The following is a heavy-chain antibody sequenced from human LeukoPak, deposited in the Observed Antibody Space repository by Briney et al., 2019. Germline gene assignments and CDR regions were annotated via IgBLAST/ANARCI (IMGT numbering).Heavy chain of an antibody. CDR2: ITSSGTST. V-gene: IGHV3-11*01. D-gene: IGHD1-26*01. CDR1: GFTFSDYY. CDR3: ARDVGANTSATFDL. Sequence: GGSLRLSCDASGFTFSDYYMTWIRQAPGKGLEWISYITSSGTSTYYPVSVRARFTISRDNASNSVYLQMKYLRADDTAVYYCARDVGANTSATFDLWGQGTMVTVSS. J-gene: IGHJ3*01.